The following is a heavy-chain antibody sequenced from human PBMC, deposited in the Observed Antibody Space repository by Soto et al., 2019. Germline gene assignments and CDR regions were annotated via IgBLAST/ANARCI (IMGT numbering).Heavy chain of an antibody. J-gene: IGHJ4*01. V-gene: IGHV1-18*04. CDR2: ISAYSGNT. CDR3: ARVVKAGDYGDYGRYYFDY. Sequence: QVQLVQSGAEVKKPGASVKVSCTASGYTFTTYGITWVRQAPGQGLEWMGWISAYSGNTNYAQKRQGRLTVTTYTSTNTAYMDLRSLRSDDTAVYYCARVVKAGDYGDYGRYYFDYWGHGTLVTVSS. D-gene: IGHD4-17*01. CDR1: GYTFTTYG.